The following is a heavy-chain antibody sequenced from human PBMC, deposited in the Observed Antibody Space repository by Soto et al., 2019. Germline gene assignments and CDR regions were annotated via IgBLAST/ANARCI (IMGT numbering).Heavy chain of an antibody. CDR1: GYTFTGYY. D-gene: IGHD6-13*01. Sequence: ASVKVSCKXSGYTFTGYYMHWVRQAPGQGLEWMGWINPNSGGTNYAQKFQGRVTMTRDTSISTAYMELSRLRSDDTAVYYCARMRSSSWHIAVAPLGYGMDVWGQGTTVTVSS. J-gene: IGHJ6*02. CDR3: ARMRSSSWHIAVAPLGYGMDV. V-gene: IGHV1-2*02. CDR2: INPNSGGT.